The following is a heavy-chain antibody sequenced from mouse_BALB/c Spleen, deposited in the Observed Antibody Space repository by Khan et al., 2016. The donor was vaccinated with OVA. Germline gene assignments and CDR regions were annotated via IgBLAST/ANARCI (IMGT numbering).Heavy chain of an antibody. CDR3: ARDHGNTYEYFDY. CDR1: GFSLTSYG. CDR2: IWAGGST. Sequence: MQLQESGPGLVAPSQSLSITCTVSGFSLTSYGVHWVRQPPGKGLEWLGIIWAGGSTNYNSALMSRLSISKDNSKSQVFVKMISLQTDDTAMYYCARDHGNTYEYFDYGGQGTTLTVSS. J-gene: IGHJ2*01. V-gene: IGHV2-9*02. D-gene: IGHD1-1*01.